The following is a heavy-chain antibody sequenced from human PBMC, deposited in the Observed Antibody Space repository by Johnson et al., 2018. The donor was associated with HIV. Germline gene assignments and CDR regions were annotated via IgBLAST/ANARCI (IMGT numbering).Heavy chain of an antibody. CDR2: IYRGGST. CDR1: GFSVSSNY. D-gene: IGHD3-22*01. V-gene: IGHV3-66*01. J-gene: IGHJ3*02. CDR3: ARGDDSSAWGAFDI. Sequence: MQLVESGGGLVQPGGSLRLSCAASGFSVSSNYMTWVRQAPGKGLEWVSVIYRGGSTYYADSVKGRFTISRDNSKNTLYLQMNSLRAEDTAVYYCARGDDSSAWGAFDIWGQGTMVTVSS.